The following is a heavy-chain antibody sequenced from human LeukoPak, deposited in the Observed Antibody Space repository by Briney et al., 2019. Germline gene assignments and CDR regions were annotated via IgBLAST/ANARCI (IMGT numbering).Heavy chain of an antibody. J-gene: IGHJ4*02. Sequence: PSETLSLTCTVSGGSISSGSYYWSWIRQPAGKGLEWIGRIYTSGSTNYNPSLKSRVTISVDTSKNQFSLKLSSVIAADTAVYYCARAPGYYDSSGTPEGLDYWGQGTLVTVSS. CDR1: GGSISSGSYY. V-gene: IGHV4-61*02. CDR2: IYTSGST. D-gene: IGHD3-22*01. CDR3: ARAPGYYDSSGTPEGLDY.